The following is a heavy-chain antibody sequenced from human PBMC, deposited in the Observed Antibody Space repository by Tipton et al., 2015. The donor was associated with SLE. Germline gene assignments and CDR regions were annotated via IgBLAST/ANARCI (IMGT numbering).Heavy chain of an antibody. CDR3: ARGDSSGQFDY. Sequence: TLSLTCAVYGGSFSGYYWTWIRQPPGKGLEWIGEINHSGSTNYNPSLKSRVTISVDTSKNQFSLKLSSVTAADTSVYYCARGDSSGQFDYWGQGTLVTVSS. V-gene: IGHV4-34*01. D-gene: IGHD3-22*01. J-gene: IGHJ4*02. CDR1: GGSFSGYY. CDR2: INHSGST.